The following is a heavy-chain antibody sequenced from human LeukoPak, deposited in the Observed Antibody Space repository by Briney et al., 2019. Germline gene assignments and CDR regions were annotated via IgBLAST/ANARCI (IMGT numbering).Heavy chain of an antibody. J-gene: IGHJ6*03. CDR3: ARVHGDYGSYYYYYYVDV. V-gene: IGHV4-4*07. D-gene: IGHD4-17*01. CDR2: IYTSGST. Sequence: SETLSLTCTVSGGSISSYYWSWIRQPAGKGLEWIGRIYTSGSTNYNPSLKSRVTMSVDTSKNQFSLKLSSVTAADTAVYYCARVHGDYGSYYYYYYVDVWGKGTTVTVSS. CDR1: GGSISSYY.